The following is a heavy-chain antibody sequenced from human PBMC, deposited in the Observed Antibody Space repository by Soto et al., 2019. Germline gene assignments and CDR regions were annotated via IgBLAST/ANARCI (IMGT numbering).Heavy chain of an antibody. CDR3: ARGLSYGDILGMDV. CDR1: GFTFSSYA. CDR2: ISYDGSNK. V-gene: IGHV3-30-3*01. J-gene: IGHJ6*02. D-gene: IGHD4-17*01. Sequence: GGSLRLSCAASGFTFSSYAMHWVRQAPGKGLEWVAVISYDGSNKYYADSVKGRFTISRDNSKNTLYLQMNSLRAEDTAVYYCARGLSYGDILGMDVWGQGTTVTVSS.